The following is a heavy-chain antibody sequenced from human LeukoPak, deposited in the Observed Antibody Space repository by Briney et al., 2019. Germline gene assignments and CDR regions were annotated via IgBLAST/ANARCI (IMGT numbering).Heavy chain of an antibody. J-gene: IGHJ4*02. CDR2: IGGSGFIM. CDR3: AKDTSYISGWARDY. D-gene: IGHD6-19*01. Sequence: PGGSLRLSCAASGFTFSNYAMSWVRQAPGKGLEWVSTIGGSGFIMYYADSVKGHFTISRDNSKKMLFLQMNGLKAEDTAIYYCAKDTSYISGWARDYWGQGTLVIVSS. V-gene: IGHV3-23*01. CDR1: GFTFSNYA.